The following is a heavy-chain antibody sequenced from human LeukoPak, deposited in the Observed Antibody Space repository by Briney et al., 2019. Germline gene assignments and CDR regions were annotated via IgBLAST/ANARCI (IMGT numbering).Heavy chain of an antibody. D-gene: IGHD3-22*01. CDR2: IYPGDSDT. CDR3: ARHKSRNYDSSGYPRDGAFDI. J-gene: IGHJ3*02. CDR1: GYSFTDYW. V-gene: IGHV5-51*01. Sequence: GESLQISCKGSGYSFTDYWIGWVRQMPGKGLEWMGIIYPGDSDTRYSPSFQGQVTISADKSISTAYLQWSSLKASDTAMYYCARHKSRNYDSSGYPRDGAFDIWGQGTVVTVSS.